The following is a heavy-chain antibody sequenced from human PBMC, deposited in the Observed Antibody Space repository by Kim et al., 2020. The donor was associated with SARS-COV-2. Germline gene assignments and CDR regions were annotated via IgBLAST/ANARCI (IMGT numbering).Heavy chain of an antibody. CDR1: GFTFSTYT. J-gene: IGHJ4*01. V-gene: IGHV3-21*01. CDR3: VRVGYGRGLVWHFDK. CDR2: ISSSSTYM. D-gene: IGHD5-12*01. Sequence: GGSLRLSCAASGFTFSTYTMSWVRQAPGKGLEWVSSISSSSTYMYYGDSVKGRFTSSRDTAKRPLYLQMNSLRAEDTAVYYCVRVGYGRGLVWHFDKWG.